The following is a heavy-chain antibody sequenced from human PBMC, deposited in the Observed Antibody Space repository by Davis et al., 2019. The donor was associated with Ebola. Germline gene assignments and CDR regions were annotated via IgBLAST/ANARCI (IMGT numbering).Heavy chain of an antibody. Sequence: SETLSLTCAVYGGSFSGYYWSWIRQPPGKGLEWIGEINHSGSTNYNPSLKSRVTISVDTSKNQFSLKQSSVTAADTAVYYCARERKVQGIWRYYFDYWGQGTLVTVSS. CDR2: INHSGST. V-gene: IGHV4-34*01. CDR3: ARERKVQGIWRYYFDY. J-gene: IGHJ4*02. D-gene: IGHD3-10*01. CDR1: GGSFSGYY.